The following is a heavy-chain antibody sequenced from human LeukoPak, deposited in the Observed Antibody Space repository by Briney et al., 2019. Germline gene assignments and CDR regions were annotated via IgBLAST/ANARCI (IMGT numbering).Heavy chain of an antibody. CDR3: AKHLWSSSSNTFDF. J-gene: IGHJ3*01. D-gene: IGHD6-6*01. Sequence: GGSLRLSCAASGLPFSAHGMSWVRQAPGKGLEWVSHITGSGGLTYYSNSVRGRFTISRDNSKNTLFLQMNSLRADDTAVYYCAKHLWSSSSNTFDFWGQGTLVTVSS. CDR1: GLPFSAHG. CDR2: ITGSGGLT. V-gene: IGHV3-23*01.